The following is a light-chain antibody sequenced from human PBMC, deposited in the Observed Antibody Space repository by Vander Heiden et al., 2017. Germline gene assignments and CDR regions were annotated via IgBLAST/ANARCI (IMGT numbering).Light chain of an antibody. J-gene: IGKJ3*01. CDR2: REY. CDR3: QQYATSPFT. CDR1: QTVSDNS. Sequence: EIVLTQSPGALSLSPGERATLPCRASQTVSDNSLACYQQTRGQAPRLIIVREYSRPTGLADRFRGSGSGTDCTLTISRLEPEDFAVYYCQQYATSPFTFGPGTKVDI. V-gene: IGKV3-20*01.